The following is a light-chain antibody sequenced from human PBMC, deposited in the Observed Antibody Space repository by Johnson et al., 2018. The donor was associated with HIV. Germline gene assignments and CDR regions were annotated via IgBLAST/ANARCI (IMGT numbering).Light chain of an antibody. CDR3: GLWDASLSHLYV. J-gene: IGLJ1*01. CDR2: EDN. CDR1: ISNIESYF. V-gene: IGLV1-51*02. Sequence: QSVLTQPPSVSAAPGQRVNISCSGNISNIESYFVSWYQQLPGAAPTLLIYEDNKRPSGFPDRFSGSKSGATANLGITGHQPGAEADYYCGLWDASLSHLYVFGSGT.